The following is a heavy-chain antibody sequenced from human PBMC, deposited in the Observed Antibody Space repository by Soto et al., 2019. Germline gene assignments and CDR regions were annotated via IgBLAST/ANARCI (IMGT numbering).Heavy chain of an antibody. Sequence: RASVKVSCKASGYTFTSYGISWVRQAPGQGLEWMGWISAYNGNTNYAQKLQGRVTMTTDTSTSTAYMELRSLRSDDTAVYYCARDDRDGYNSPSGFDYWGQGTLVTVSS. CDR3: ARDDRDGYNSPSGFDY. J-gene: IGHJ4*02. CDR1: GYTFTSYG. D-gene: IGHD5-12*01. CDR2: ISAYNGNT. V-gene: IGHV1-18*01.